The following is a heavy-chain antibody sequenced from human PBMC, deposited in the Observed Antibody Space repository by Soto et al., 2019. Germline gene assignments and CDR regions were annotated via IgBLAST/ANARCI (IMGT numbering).Heavy chain of an antibody. J-gene: IGHJ6*02. CDR1: GGSISTSDYS. CDR3: AREMTIFGVAPGGGVDV. V-gene: IGHV4-30-2*01. CDR2: IYQTRRT. Sequence: QLQLQESGSGLVQPSQTLSLTCTASGGSISTSDYSWTWIRQPPGGGLEWIGSIYQTRRTYVIPSLKSRVTMSLDKSKNQFSLNLTSVTAADTALYYCAREMTIFGVAPGGGVDVWGQGTTVTVSS. D-gene: IGHD3-3*01.